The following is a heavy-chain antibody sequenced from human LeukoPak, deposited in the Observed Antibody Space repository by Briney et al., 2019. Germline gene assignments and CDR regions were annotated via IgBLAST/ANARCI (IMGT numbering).Heavy chain of an antibody. CDR3: ARSGLTAGINRCDP. V-gene: IGHV5-51*01. J-gene: IGHJ5*02. CDR1: GYSFRNYW. CDR2: IYPGDHDT. D-gene: IGHD6-13*01. Sequence: GESLKLSCKCSGYSFRNYWIGWMRQMPGKGLEWMGNIYPGDHDTRYRPSFQGHVTISPAKSISAAYLQWSSLKASDTAMYYCARSGLTAGINRCDPWGQGTPVTVSS.